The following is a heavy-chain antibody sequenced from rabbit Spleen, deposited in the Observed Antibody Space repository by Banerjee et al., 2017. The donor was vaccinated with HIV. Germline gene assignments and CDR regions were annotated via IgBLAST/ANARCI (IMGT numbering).Heavy chain of an antibody. CDR1: GLDFSSSYW. Sequence: QEQLVESGGDLVKPGASLTLTCKASGLDFSSSYWMCWVRQAPGKGLEWIACIYATKSGNAYYATWARGRFTISKTSSTTVTLRMTSLTAADRATYFCARDLLGVIGWNFYLWGPGTLVTVS. D-gene: IGHD1-1*01. J-gene: IGHJ4*01. V-gene: IGHV1S45*01. CDR3: ARDLLGVIGWNFYL. CDR2: IYATKSGNA.